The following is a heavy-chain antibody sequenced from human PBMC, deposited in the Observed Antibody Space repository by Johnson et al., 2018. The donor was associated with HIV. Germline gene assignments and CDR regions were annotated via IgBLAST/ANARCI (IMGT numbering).Heavy chain of an antibody. CDR1: GFTFDDYG. CDR2: INSDGTYT. V-gene: IGHV3-20*04. D-gene: IGHD6-6*01. J-gene: IGHJ3*02. CDR3: ARAVYSSSSSCAFDI. Sequence: VPLVESGGGVVRPGGSLRLSCAASGFTFDDYGMSWVRQAPGKGLVWISRINSDGTYTTYADSVEGRFTISRDNAKNTLYLQMNSLRAEDTAVYYCARAVYSSSSSCAFDIWGQGTMVTVSS.